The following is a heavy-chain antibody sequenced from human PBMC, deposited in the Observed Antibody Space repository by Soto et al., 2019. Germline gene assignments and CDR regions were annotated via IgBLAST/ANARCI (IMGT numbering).Heavy chain of an antibody. Sequence: QVQLVQSGAEVKKPGSSVKVSCKASGGTFSSYAISWVRQAPGQGLEWMGGIIPIFGTANYAQKFQGRVTLPWDESRSTAYMELSSLKSEDTAVYYCAGERVANNLGIAGARLLDGLYYFDYGGQGPLVPVSS. CDR3: AGERVANNLGIAGARLLDGLYYFDY. CDR1: GGTFSSYA. V-gene: IGHV1-69*01. D-gene: IGHD3-3*01. J-gene: IGHJ4*02. CDR2: IIPIFGTA.